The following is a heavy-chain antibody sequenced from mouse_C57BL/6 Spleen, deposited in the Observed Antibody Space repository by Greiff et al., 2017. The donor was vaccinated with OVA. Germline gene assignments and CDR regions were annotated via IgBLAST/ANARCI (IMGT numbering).Heavy chain of an antibody. CDR1: GYTFTSYW. V-gene: IGHV1-64*01. CDR3: ARRYDYDAMDY. Sequence: QVQLQQPGAELVKPGASVKLSCKASGYTFTSYWMHWVKQRPGQGLEWIGMIHPNSGSTNYNEKFKSKATLTVDKSSSTAYMQLSSLTSEDSAVDYCARRYDYDAMDYWGQGTSVTVSS. D-gene: IGHD1-1*02. CDR2: IHPNSGST. J-gene: IGHJ4*01.